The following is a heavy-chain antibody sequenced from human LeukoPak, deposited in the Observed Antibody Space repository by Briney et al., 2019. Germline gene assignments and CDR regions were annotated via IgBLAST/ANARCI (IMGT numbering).Heavy chain of an antibody. J-gene: IGHJ5*02. V-gene: IGHV4-59*08. Sequence: SETLSLTCTVSGGSFSTYYWNWIRQPPGKGLEWIGDISYSGSPNYNPSLSSQITISIDTSKNQFSLRLSSVTASDTGVCYLAGRVIRRWAAGPDNWLDPWGQGTLVSVSS. D-gene: IGHD6-13*01. CDR1: GGSFSTYY. CDR3: AGRVIRRWAAGPDNWLDP. CDR2: ISYSGSP.